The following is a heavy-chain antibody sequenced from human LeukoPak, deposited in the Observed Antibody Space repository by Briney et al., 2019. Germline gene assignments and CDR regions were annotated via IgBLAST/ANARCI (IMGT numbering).Heavy chain of an antibody. J-gene: IGHJ3*02. CDR1: GGTFSSYA. CDR3: ARLEYYDTTNAFDI. CDR2: IIPTFGTA. D-gene: IGHD3-22*01. Sequence: SVKVSCKASGGTFSSYAISWVRQAPGQGLEWMGGIIPTFGTANYAQKSQGRVTITTDESTSTAYMELSSLRSEDTAVYYCARLEYYDTTNAFDIWGQGTMVTVSS. V-gene: IGHV1-69*05.